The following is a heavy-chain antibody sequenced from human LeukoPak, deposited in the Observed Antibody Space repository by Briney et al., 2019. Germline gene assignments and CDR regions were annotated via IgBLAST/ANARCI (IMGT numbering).Heavy chain of an antibody. CDR2: IYTSGVT. Sequence: SETLSLTCTVSGGSISSSSYYWGWIRQPAGKGLEWIGRIYTSGVTHYNPSLDSRVTMSVDTSKNQFSLKLRSVTAADTAMYYCAREWTGYCNGGSCPFHMDVWGKGTTVTVSS. CDR3: AREWTGYCNGGSCPFHMDV. CDR1: GGSISSSSYY. D-gene: IGHD2-15*01. V-gene: IGHV4-61*02. J-gene: IGHJ6*03.